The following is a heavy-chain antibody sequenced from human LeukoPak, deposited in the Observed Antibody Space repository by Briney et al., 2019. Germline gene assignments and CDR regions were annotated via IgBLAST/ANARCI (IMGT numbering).Heavy chain of an antibody. D-gene: IGHD5-12*01. J-gene: IGHJ3*02. V-gene: IGHV3-21*01. CDR2: ISSSSSYI. CDR3: ARGRSGYDRNDAFDI. Sequence: GGSLRLSCAASGFTFSSYSMNWVRQAPGKGLEWVSSISSSSSYIYYADSVKGRFTISRDNAKNSLYLQMNSLRAEGTAVYYCARGRSGYDRNDAFDIWSQGTMVTVSS. CDR1: GFTFSSYS.